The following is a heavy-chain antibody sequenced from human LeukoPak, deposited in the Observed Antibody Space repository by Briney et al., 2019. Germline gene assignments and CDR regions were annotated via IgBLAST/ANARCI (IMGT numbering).Heavy chain of an antibody. CDR1: GFTFNNFA. J-gene: IGHJ4*02. Sequence: RPGGSLRLSCAASGFTFNNFAMSWVRQAPGTGLEWVSAISGSAGSTYYADSVKGRFTISRDNSKSTLYLQMDSLGAEDTAVYFCAKGSVAATYKFDCWGQGTLVTVSS. CDR2: ISGSAGST. V-gene: IGHV3-23*01. D-gene: IGHD6-19*01. CDR3: AKGSVAATYKFDC.